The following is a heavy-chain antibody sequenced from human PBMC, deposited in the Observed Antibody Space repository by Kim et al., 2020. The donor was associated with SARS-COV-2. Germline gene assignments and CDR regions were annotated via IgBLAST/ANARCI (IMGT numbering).Heavy chain of an antibody. Sequence: SETLSLTCAVYGGSFSGYYWSWIRQPPGKGLEWIGEINHSGSTNYNQSLKSRVTISVDTPKNQFSLKLSSVTAADTAVYYCARGRGGMTVVTLGLGAHY. CDR3: ARGRGGMTVVTLGLGAHY. D-gene: IGHD2-15*01. J-gene: IGHJ6*01. V-gene: IGHV4-34*01. CDR2: INHSGST. CDR1: GGSFSGYY.